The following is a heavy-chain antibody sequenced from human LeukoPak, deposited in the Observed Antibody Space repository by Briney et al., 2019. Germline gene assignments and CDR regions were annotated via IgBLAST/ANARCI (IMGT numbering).Heavy chain of an antibody. Sequence: GGSLRLSCAASGFSVSRNYMSWVRQAPGKGLEWVSVIYSGGSTYYADSVKGRFTVSRDNSKNTLYLQMNSLRAEDTAVYYCVRNQGTTMAKYYYYYMDVWGKGTTVIISS. J-gene: IGHJ6*03. V-gene: IGHV3-53*01. CDR3: VRNQGTTMAKYYYYYMDV. D-gene: IGHD1-1*01. CDR1: GFSVSRNY. CDR2: IYSGGST.